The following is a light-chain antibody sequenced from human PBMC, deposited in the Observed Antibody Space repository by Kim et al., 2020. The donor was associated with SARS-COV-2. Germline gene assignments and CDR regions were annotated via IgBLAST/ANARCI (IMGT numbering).Light chain of an antibody. CDR3: NSRDSNDNVV. CDR1: RRGSYY. Sequence: VALGQTVRITCKGDRRGSYYATWYQQQPGQAPKLVIYGKSNRPSGIPDRFSGSRSGNTASLTITGTQAGDEADYYCNSRDSNDNVVFGGGTQLTVL. CDR2: GKS. V-gene: IGLV3-19*01. J-gene: IGLJ2*01.